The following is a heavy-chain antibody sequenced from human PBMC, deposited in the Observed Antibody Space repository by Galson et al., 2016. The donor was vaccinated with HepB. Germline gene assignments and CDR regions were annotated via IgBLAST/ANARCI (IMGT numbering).Heavy chain of an antibody. CDR1: AFTFSSFA. CDR3: AKAIPGWFDP. J-gene: IGHJ5*02. V-gene: IGHV3-23*01. CDR2: ISSNGGYT. Sequence: SLRLSCAASAFTFSSFAMSWVRQAPGKGLEWVSGISSNGGYTYYADSVKGRFTISRDNSKNTLYLQMNSLRAEDTAVYYCAKAIPGWFDPRGQGTLVTVSS.